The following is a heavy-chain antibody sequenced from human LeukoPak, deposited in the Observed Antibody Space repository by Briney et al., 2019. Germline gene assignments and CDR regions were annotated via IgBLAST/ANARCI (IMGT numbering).Heavy chain of an antibody. V-gene: IGHV3-48*03. D-gene: IGHD1-26*01. J-gene: IGHJ4*02. CDR3: ARADSGSIDY. Sequence: PGGSLRLSCAASGFRFSNYEMNWVRQAPGKGLEWVAYISSSGSPKYYADSVKGRFTISRDNSKNTLYLQMNSLRAEDTAVYYCARADSGSIDYWGQGTLVTVSS. CDR2: ISSSGSPK. CDR1: GFRFSNYE.